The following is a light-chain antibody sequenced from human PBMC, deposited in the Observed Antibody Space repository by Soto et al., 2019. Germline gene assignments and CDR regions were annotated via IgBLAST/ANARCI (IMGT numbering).Light chain of an antibody. CDR1: SSDVGGYNY. CDR3: SSFTSSSTLYV. Sequence: QSALTQPASVSGSPGQSITISCTGTSSDVGGYNYVSWYQQHPGKAPKFMIYDVSNRPSGVSNRFSGSKSGNTASLTISGRQAEDEADYYCSSFTSSSTLYVFGTGTKVTVL. J-gene: IGLJ1*01. CDR2: DVS. V-gene: IGLV2-14*01.